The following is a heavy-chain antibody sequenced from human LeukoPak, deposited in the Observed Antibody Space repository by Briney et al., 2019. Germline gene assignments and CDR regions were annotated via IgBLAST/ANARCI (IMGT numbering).Heavy chain of an antibody. J-gene: IGHJ4*02. CDR2: ISGSGGST. D-gene: IGHD6-19*01. Sequence: PGGSLRLSCAASGFTLSSYAMSWVRQSPGKGLEWVSVISGSGGSTNYADPVKGRFTISKDNSKNTLYLQMNSLRAEDTAVYYCAKDYSSGWYDYWGQGTLVTVSS. CDR1: GFTLSSYA. CDR3: AKDYSSGWYDY. V-gene: IGHV3-23*01.